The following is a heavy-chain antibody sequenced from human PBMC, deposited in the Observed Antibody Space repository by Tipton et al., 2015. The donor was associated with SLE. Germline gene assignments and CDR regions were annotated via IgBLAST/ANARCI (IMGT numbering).Heavy chain of an antibody. D-gene: IGHD5-12*01. CDR3: ARLGRFNSGYDPYFDY. V-gene: IGHV4-39*07. J-gene: IGHJ4*02. Sequence: TLSLTCTVSGGSISSSSYYWGWIRQPPGKGLEWIGSIYYSGSTYYNPSLKSRVTISVDTSNQFSLKLNSLTAADTAVYYCARLGRFNSGYDPYFDYWGQGTLVTVSS. CDR2: IYYSGST. CDR1: GGSISSSSYY.